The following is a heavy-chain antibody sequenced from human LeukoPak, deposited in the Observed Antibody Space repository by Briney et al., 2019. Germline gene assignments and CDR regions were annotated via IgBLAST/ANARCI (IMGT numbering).Heavy chain of an antibody. J-gene: IGHJ6*03. CDR3: ARDNAADRPPYYYYYYMDV. CDR2: IKQDGSEK. D-gene: IGHD6-6*01. CDR1: GFTFSSYW. V-gene: IGHV3-7*01. Sequence: PGGSLRLSCAASGFTFSSYWMSWVRQAPGKGLEWVANIKQDGSEKYYVNSVKGRFTISRDNATNSLYLQMNSLRADDTAVYYCARDNAADRPPYYYYYYMDVWGKGTTVTVSS.